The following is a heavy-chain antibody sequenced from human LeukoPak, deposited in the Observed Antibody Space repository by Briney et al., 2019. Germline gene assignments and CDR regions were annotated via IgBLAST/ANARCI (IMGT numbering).Heavy chain of an antibody. D-gene: IGHD2-8*02. CDR2: IRYDGSNK. CDR3: ARAWSRVDPFDM. CDR1: GFTFSSYG. J-gene: IGHJ3*02. V-gene: IGHV3-30*02. Sequence: GGPLRLSYAASGFTFSSYGMHWVRQAPGKGLEWVAFIRYDGSNKYYADSVKGRFTISRDNANNSLYLEMNNLSAEDTAVYYCARAWSRVDPFDMWGQGTMVTVSS.